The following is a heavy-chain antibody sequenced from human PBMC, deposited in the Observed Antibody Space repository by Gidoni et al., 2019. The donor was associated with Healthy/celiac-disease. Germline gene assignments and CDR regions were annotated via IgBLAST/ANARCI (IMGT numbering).Heavy chain of an antibody. CDR3: TIGPEGFGELFPYFDY. J-gene: IGHJ4*02. CDR2: IRSKAYGGTT. V-gene: IGHV3-49*05. Sequence: EVQLVESGGGWVKPGRSMRPYCTASGFTFGEFAMSWFRQAPGKGLEWVGFIRSKAYGGTTEYAASVKGTFTISRDDSKSIAYRQMNSLKTEDTAVYYCTIGPEGFGELFPYFDYWGQGTLVTVSS. D-gene: IGHD3-10*01. CDR1: GFTFGEFA.